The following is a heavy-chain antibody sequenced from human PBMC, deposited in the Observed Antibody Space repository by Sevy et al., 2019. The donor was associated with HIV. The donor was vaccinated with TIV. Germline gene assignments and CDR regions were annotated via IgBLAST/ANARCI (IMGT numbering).Heavy chain of an antibody. CDR1: GYSFTSYW. J-gene: IGHJ6*02. CDR3: AKAYYDSSGELGYGMDV. CDR2: IYPGDSDT. Sequence: GEARKISCKGSGYSFTSYWIGWVRQMPGKGLEWMGIIYPGDSDTRYSPSFQGQVTISADKSISTAYLQWSILKASDTAMYYCAKAYYDSSGELGYGMDVWGQGTTVTVSS. D-gene: IGHD3-22*01. V-gene: IGHV5-51*01.